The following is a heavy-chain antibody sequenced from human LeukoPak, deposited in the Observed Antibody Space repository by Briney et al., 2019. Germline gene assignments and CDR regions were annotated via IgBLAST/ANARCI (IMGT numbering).Heavy chain of an antibody. CDR3: AKLLVNLSPGGNYVFDL. V-gene: IGHV3-23*01. D-gene: IGHD4-23*01. CDR1: GFTFSEYA. Sequence: GGSLRLSCAASGFTFSEYAMNWVRQAPGKGLEWLSGVTARGTVRYYADSVRGRFFASRDNSKSTLYLQMGSLRAEDTAFYYCAKLLVNLSPGGNYVFDLWGPGTLVTVSS. J-gene: IGHJ4*02. CDR2: VTARGTVR.